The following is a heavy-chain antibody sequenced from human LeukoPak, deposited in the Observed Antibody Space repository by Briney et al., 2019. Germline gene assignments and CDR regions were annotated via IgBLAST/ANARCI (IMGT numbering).Heavy chain of an antibody. J-gene: IGHJ3*02. D-gene: IGHD1-26*01. CDR2: IIPILGTA. Sequence: SVKVSCKASGGTFSSYAISWVRQAPGQGLEWMGGIIPILGTANYAQKFQGRVTITADESTSTAYMELSSLRSEDTAVYYCARGAVGATRAFDIWGQGTMVTVSS. V-gene: IGHV1-69*01. CDR1: GGTFSSYA. CDR3: ARGAVGATRAFDI.